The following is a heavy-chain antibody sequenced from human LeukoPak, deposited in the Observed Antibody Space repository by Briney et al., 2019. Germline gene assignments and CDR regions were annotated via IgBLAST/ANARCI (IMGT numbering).Heavy chain of an antibody. Sequence: RGALRVSSAASGFTFSSYSMKWVRPGPGKRLGWVSSIISSSVYIYYADAVKGRYTITRDNAKNSLYLQMNSLRADDTAVYYCARDSLGRARITMVRGVIIQGIDYWGQGTMVTVSS. CDR3: ARDSLGRARITMVRGVIIQGIDY. CDR1: GFTFSSYS. D-gene: IGHD3-10*01. J-gene: IGHJ4*02. V-gene: IGHV3-21*01. CDR2: IISSSVYI.